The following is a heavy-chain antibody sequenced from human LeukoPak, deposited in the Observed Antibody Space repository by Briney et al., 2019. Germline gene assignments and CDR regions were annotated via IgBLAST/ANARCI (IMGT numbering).Heavy chain of an antibody. CDR1: GYSFTTYW. CDR2: IYPGDSDT. D-gene: IGHD2-8*01. J-gene: IGHJ6*03. V-gene: IGHV5-51*01. Sequence: GESLKISCKTSGYSFTTYWIAWVRQMPGKGLEWMGIIYPGDSDTRYSPSFEGQVIISVDKSINTAYLQWSSLKASDTATYYCARHGHCTNGVCYSNYYYYMDVWGKGTTVTVSS. CDR3: ARHGHCTNGVCYSNYYYYMDV.